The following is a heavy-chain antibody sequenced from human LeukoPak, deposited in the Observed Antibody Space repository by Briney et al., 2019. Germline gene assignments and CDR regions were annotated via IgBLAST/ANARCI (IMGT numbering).Heavy chain of an antibody. V-gene: IGHV3-23*01. CDR2: ISGSGGSS. Sequence: SGGSLRLSCAASGFTFRSCAMSWVRQAPGKGLEWVSVISGSGGSSYYADSVKGRFTISRDNSKNTLYLQMNNLRAEDTAVYYSAREPHEYGDSRVYYFDYWGQGTLVTVSS. CDR3: AREPHEYGDSRVYYFDY. J-gene: IGHJ4*02. D-gene: IGHD4-17*01. CDR1: GFTFRSCA.